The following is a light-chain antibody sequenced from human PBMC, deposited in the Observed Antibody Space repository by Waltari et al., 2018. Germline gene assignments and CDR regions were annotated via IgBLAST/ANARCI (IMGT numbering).Light chain of an antibody. CDR2: RNN. CDR1: SSNIGSTY. V-gene: IGLV1-47*01. J-gene: IGLJ3*02. CDR3: ATWDDRLGAWV. Sequence: QSVLTQPPSASGTPGQRVTVSCSGSSSNIGSTYVYWYQPTPGTAPRLLIQRNNQRPPGVPDRFSGSKSGTSTSLAIRGPRSGDEAEYYRATWDDRLGAWVFGGGNKLTVL.